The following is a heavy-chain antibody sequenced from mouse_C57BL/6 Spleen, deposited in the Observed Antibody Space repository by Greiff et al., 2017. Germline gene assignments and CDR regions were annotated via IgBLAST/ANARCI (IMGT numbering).Heavy chain of an antibody. J-gene: IGHJ3*01. Sequence: EVKLQQSGPELVKPGASVKISCKASGYTFTDYYMNWVKQSHGKSLEWIGDINPNNGGTSYNQKFKGKATLTVDKSSSTAYMEIRSLTSEDSAVYYCARYDYGGWAYWGQGTLVTVSA. CDR2: INPNNGGT. CDR3: ARYDYGGWAY. CDR1: GYTFTDYY. V-gene: IGHV1-26*01. D-gene: IGHD2-4*01.